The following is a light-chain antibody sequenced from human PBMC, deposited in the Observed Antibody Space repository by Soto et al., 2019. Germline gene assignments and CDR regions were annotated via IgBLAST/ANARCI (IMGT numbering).Light chain of an antibody. CDR1: SSDVGTYNL. Sequence: QLVLTQPASVSGSPGQSITISCTGSSSDVGTYNLVSWYQQYPGKAPKLMICEVNKRPSGVSDRFSGSKSDNTASLTISGLQAEDEADYYCCSFAPGSTLIFGGGTKLTVL. CDR2: EVN. J-gene: IGLJ2*01. CDR3: CSFAPGSTLI. V-gene: IGLV2-23*02.